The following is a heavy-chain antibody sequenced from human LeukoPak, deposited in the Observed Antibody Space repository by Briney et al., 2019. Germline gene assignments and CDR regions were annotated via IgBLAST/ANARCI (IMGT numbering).Heavy chain of an antibody. CDR3: ARESHGMDV. Sequence: GASVKDSCKASGGTSSSYAISLVRQAPGQRLEWMGGIIPIFGTANYVQKFQGRVTITEDESTSTAYMEVSSLRSEDTAMYYCARESHGMDVWGKGTTVTVSS. CDR2: IIPIFGTA. J-gene: IGHJ6*04. CDR1: GGTSSSYA. V-gene: IGHV1-69*13.